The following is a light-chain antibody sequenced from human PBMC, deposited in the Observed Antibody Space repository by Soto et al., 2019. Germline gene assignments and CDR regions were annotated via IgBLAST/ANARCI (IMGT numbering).Light chain of an antibody. CDR3: QQYDSSPRT. Sequence: EIVLTQSPGTLSLSPGERATLSCRASQSVSTRSLAWYQQKPGQAPRLLISGASSRAADIPDRFSGSGSGTDFTLTINRLEPEDFAVYYCQQYDSSPRTFVQGTKVDIK. V-gene: IGKV3-20*01. CDR2: GAS. J-gene: IGKJ1*01. CDR1: QSVSTRS.